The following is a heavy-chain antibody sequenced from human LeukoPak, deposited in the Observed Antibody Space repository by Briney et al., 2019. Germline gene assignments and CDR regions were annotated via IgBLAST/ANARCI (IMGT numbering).Heavy chain of an antibody. CDR2: INSDGSST. D-gene: IGHD3-10*01. J-gene: IGHJ3*02. CDR3: ARGSRAQGNAFDI. Sequence: RSGGSLRLSCAASGFTFSSYWMHWVRRAPGKGLVWVSRINSDGSSTSYADSVKGRFTISRDNAKNTLYLQMNSLRAEDTAVYYCARGSRAQGNAFDIWGQGTMVTVSS. CDR1: GFTFSSYW. V-gene: IGHV3-74*01.